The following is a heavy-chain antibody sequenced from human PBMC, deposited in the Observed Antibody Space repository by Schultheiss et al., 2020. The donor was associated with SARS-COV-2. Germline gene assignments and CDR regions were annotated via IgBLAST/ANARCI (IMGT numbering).Heavy chain of an antibody. J-gene: IGHJ6*02. D-gene: IGHD1-14*01. Sequence: SETLSLTCAVYGGSFSGYYWSWIRQPPGKGLEWIGEINHSGSTNYNPSLKSRVTISVDTSKNQFSLKLSSVTAADTAVYYCARDHHAEGVDVWGQGTTVTVSS. CDR3: ARDHHAEGVDV. CDR1: GGSFSGYY. V-gene: IGHV4-34*01. CDR2: INHSGST.